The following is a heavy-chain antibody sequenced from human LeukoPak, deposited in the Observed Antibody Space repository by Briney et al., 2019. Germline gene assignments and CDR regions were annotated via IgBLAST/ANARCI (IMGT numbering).Heavy chain of an antibody. J-gene: IGHJ4*02. CDR2: INHSGST. D-gene: IGHD6-13*01. Sequence: KPSETLSLTCAVYGGSFSGYYWSWIRQPPGKGLEWIGEINHSGSTNYNPSLKSRVTISVDTSKNQFSLKLSSVTAADTAVYYCASPGIAAAGTSSDWGQGTLVTVSS. CDR3: ASPGIAAAGTSSD. CDR1: GGSFSGYY. V-gene: IGHV4-34*01.